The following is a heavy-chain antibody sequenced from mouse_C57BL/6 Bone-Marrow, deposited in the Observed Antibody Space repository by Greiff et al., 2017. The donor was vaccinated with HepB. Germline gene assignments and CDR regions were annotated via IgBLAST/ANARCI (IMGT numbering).Heavy chain of an antibody. V-gene: IGHV1-4*01. CDR1: GYTFTSYT. J-gene: IGHJ2*01. CDR3: ARGVRRGYYFDY. D-gene: IGHD1-1*01. Sequence: QVQLQQSGAELARPGASVKMSCKASGYTFTSYTMHWVKQRPGQGLEWIGYINPSSGYTKYNQKFKDKATLTADKSSSTAYMQLSSLTSEDSAVYYCARGVRRGYYFDYWGQGTTLTVSS. CDR2: INPSSGYT.